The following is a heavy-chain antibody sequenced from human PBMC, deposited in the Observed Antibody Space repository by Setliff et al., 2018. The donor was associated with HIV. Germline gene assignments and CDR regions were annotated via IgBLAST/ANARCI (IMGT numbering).Heavy chain of an antibody. CDR1: GYTFTDYF. V-gene: IGHV1-46*01. Sequence: GASVKVSCKASGYTFTDYFIHWVRQAPGHGLEWMGIINPRGGNTTYAQVFRGRVTMTRDTSTSTVYMELTGLRSEDTAVYYCALRGGHYYYYYMDVWGKGTTVTVSS. D-gene: IGHD3-10*01. CDR2: INPRGGNT. J-gene: IGHJ6*03. CDR3: ALRGGHYYYYYMDV.